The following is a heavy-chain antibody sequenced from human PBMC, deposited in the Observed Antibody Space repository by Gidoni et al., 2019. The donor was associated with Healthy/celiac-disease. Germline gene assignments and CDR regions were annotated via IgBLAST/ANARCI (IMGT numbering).Heavy chain of an antibody. V-gene: IGHV1-24*01. D-gene: IGHD3-22*01. CDR2: FDPEDGET. CDR3: ATVSSSGYYYNAAFDY. CDR1: GSPLTQLS. J-gene: IGHJ4*02. Sequence: QVQLVQSGAEVKEPGASVKVSCQLSGSPLTQLSIHRVRQAPGKGLEWMGGFDPEDGETIYAQKFQGRVTMTEDTSTDTAYMELSSLRSEDTAVYYCATVSSSGYYYNAAFDYWGQGTLVTVSS.